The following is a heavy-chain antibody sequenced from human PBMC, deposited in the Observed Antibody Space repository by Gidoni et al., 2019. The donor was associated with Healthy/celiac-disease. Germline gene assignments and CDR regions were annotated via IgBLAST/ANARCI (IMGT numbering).Heavy chain of an antibody. D-gene: IGHD2-15*01. CDR1: GFTFSNAG. V-gene: IGHV3-15*01. CDR2: IKSKTDGGTT. J-gene: IGHJ4*02. CDR3: TTEVIGYCSGGSCYSGYFDY. Sequence: EVQLVESGGGWVKPGGSLRLSCAASGFTFSNAGMSWVRQAPGKGLEWVGRIKSKTDGGTTDYAAPVKGRFTISRDDSKNTLYLQMNSLKTEDTAVYYCTTEVIGYCSGGSCYSGYFDYWGQGTLVTVSS.